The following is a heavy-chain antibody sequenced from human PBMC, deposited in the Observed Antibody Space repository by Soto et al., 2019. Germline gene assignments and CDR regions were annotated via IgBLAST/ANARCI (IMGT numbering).Heavy chain of an antibody. Sequence: TLSLTCTVSGGSISSGGHYWSWIRQHPGKGLEWIGYIYYSGSTYYNPSLKSRVTISVDTSKNQFSLKLSSVTAADTAVYYCARASGYDFAFDIWGQGTMVTVSS. CDR3: ARASGYDFAFDI. CDR2: IYYSGST. J-gene: IGHJ3*02. CDR1: GGSISSGGHY. D-gene: IGHD5-12*01. V-gene: IGHV4-31*03.